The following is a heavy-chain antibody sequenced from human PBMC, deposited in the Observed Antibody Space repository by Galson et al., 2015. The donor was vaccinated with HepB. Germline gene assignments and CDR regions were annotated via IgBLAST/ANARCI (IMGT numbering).Heavy chain of an antibody. CDR2: ISYDGSDK. V-gene: IGHV3-30*18. CDR3: AKGRGPIAVGPMNY. J-gene: IGHJ4*02. Sequence: SLRLSCAASGFTFSNSGMHWVREAPGKGLAWVAVISYDGSDKYYADSGKGRFTISRDNSKNTVYLQMNSLRAEDTAVYFCAKGRGPIAVGPMNYWGQGSLVTVSS. CDR1: GFTFSNSG. D-gene: IGHD6-19*01.